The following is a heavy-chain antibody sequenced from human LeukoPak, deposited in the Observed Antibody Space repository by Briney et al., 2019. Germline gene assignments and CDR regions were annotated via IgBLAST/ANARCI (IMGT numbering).Heavy chain of an antibody. V-gene: IGHV4-59*08. CDR2: IYFSGRT. D-gene: IGHD5-18*01. CDR1: GASISTYY. Sequence: PETLSLTCTLPGASISTYYWSWVRQPPGKGREWTGYIYFSGRTNYNPSLKSRVTIAVDKSKNQFSLRLTSVTAADADVYYCARHGQERAVVTPLYYFDYWGQGTLVSVSS. CDR3: ARHGQERAVVTPLYYFDY. J-gene: IGHJ4*02.